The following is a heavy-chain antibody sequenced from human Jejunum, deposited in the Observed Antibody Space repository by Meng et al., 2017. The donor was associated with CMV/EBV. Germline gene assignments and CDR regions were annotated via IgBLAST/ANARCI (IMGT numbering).Heavy chain of an antibody. D-gene: IGHD5-12*01. J-gene: IGHJ4*02. Sequence: QVQLREPGPGLGKPSETLSLTCTVSGDSIRDYFWTWIRQPAGKGLEWIARVYSTGTTDYNPSLKSRVTMSVDVSKNQFSLKLNSVTAADTAVYYCARIGVATTFDYWGQGTLVTVSS. CDR1: GDSIRDYF. CDR2: VYSTGTT. V-gene: IGHV4-4*07. CDR3: ARIGVATTFDY.